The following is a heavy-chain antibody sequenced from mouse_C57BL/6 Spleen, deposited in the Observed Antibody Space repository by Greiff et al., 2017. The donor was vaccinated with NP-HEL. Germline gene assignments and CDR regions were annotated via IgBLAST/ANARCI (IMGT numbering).Heavy chain of an antibody. V-gene: IGHV1-67*01. J-gene: IGHJ2*01. CDR2: ISTYYGDA. D-gene: IGHD1-1*01. CDR3: ARTTPTYYYGSKGY. Sequence: QVQLKESGPELVRPGVSVKISCKGSGYTFTDYAMHWVKQSHAKSLEWIGVISTYYGDASYNQKFKDKATMTADKSSSTAYMELARLTSEDSAVYYCARTTPTYYYGSKGYWGQGTTLTVSS. CDR1: GYTFTDYA.